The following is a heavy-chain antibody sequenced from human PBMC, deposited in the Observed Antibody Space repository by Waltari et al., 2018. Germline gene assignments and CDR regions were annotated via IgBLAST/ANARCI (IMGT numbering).Heavy chain of an antibody. CDR2: INHSGST. Sequence: QVQLQQWGAGLLKPSETLSLTCAVYGGSLSGYYWSWTRQPPGKGLEWIGEINHSGSTNYNPSLKSRVTISVDTSKNQFSLKLSSVTAADTAVYYCARGYSYGNYYFDYWGQGTLVTVSS. D-gene: IGHD5-18*01. CDR1: GGSLSGYY. J-gene: IGHJ4*02. V-gene: IGHV4-34*01. CDR3: ARGYSYGNYYFDY.